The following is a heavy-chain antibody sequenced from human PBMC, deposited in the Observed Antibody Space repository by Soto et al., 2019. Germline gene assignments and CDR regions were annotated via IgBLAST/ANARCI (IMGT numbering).Heavy chain of an antibody. CDR3: ARDLISAAGFDY. D-gene: IGHD2-15*01. Sequence: EVHLVESGGGLGQPGGSLRLSCEASGFTFSSYWMSWVRQAPGKGLEWVANIKQDGSEKYYVDSVKGRFTISRDNPMNSLYLQFNSLRGEDTAGYYCARDLISAAGFDYWGQGTLVTVSS. J-gene: IGHJ4*02. V-gene: IGHV3-7*05. CDR1: GFTFSSYW. CDR2: IKQDGSEK.